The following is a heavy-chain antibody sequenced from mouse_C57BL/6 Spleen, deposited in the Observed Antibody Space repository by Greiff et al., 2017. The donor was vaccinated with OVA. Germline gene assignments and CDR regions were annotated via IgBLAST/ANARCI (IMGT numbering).Heavy chain of an antibody. CDR1: GYAFSSSW. V-gene: IGHV1-82*01. Sequence: VQLQQSGPELVKPGASVKISCKASGYAFSSSWMNWVKQRPGKGLEWIGRIYPGDGDTNSNGKFKGKATLTADKSSSTAYMQLSSLTSEDSAVYFCARSVLDYWGQGTTLTVSS. J-gene: IGHJ2*01. CDR2: IYPGDGDT. CDR3: ARSVLDY.